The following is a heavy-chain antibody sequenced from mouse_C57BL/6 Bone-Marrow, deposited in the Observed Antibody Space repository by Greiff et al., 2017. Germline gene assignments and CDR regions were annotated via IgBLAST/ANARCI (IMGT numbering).Heavy chain of an antibody. CDR1: GFTFSSYT. J-gene: IGHJ3*01. Sequence: DVQLQESGGGLVKPGGSLKLSCAASGFTFSSYTMSWVRQTPEKRLEWVATISGGGGNTYYPDSVKGRFTISRDNAKNPRYLKVSSLRSEDTALYYGARHRGYCDYDDGFAYWGQGTLVTVSA. CDR2: ISGGGGNT. CDR3: ARHRGYCDYDDGFAY. V-gene: IGHV5-9*01. D-gene: IGHD2-4*01.